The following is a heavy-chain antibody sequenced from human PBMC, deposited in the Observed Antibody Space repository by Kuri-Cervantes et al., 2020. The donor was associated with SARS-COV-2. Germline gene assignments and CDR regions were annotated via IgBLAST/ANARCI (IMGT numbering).Heavy chain of an antibody. J-gene: IGHJ2*01. CDR1: GYSISSGYY. Sequence: SQTLSLTCAVSGYSISSGYYWGWIRQPPGKGLEWMGSIYHSGSTYYNPSLKSRVTISVDTSKNQFSLKLSSVTAADTAVYYCARRTAGHFDLWGRGTLVTVSS. D-gene: IGHD6-19*01. CDR2: IYHSGST. V-gene: IGHV4-38-2*01. CDR3: ARRTAGHFDL.